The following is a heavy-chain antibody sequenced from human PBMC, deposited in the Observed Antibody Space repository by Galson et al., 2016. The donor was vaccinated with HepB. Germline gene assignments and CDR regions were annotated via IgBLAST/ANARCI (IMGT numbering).Heavy chain of an antibody. J-gene: IGHJ1*01. V-gene: IGHV3-66*01. Sequence: SLRLSCAASGFTVTSNYMSWVRQAPGKGLEWVSIIYSGGSTYFADSVKGRFTISRDNSKNTLYLHMNRLRAEDTAVYYCARGKENEYFQHWGQGTLVTVSS. CDR2: IYSGGST. CDR1: GFTVTSNY. CDR3: ARGKENEYFQH.